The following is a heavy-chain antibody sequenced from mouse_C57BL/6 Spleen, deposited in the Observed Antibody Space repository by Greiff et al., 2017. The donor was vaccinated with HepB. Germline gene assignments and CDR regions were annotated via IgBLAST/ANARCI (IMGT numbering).Heavy chain of an antibody. CDR3: ARRGSSYLYYFDY. CDR1: GYSFTGYY. CDR2: INPSTGGT. D-gene: IGHD1-1*01. V-gene: IGHV1-42*01. J-gene: IGHJ2*01. Sequence: VQLQQSGPELVKPGASVKISCKASGYSFTGYYMNWVKQSPEKSLEWIGEINPSTGGTTYNQKFKAKATLTVDKSSSTAYMQLKSLTSEDSAVYYCARRGSSYLYYFDYWGQGTTLTVSS.